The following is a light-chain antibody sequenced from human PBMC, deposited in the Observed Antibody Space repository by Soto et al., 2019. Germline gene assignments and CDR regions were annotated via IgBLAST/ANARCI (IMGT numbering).Light chain of an antibody. CDR2: SNN. CDR1: SSNIGSNT. Sequence: QSALTQPPSASGTPGQRVTISCSGSSSNIGSNTVNWYQQLPGTAPKLLIYSNNQRPSGVPDRFSGSKSGTSASLAISGLQSEDEADYYCAAWDDSLSGSSVFGTGTKVTVL. CDR3: AAWDDSLSGSSV. V-gene: IGLV1-44*01. J-gene: IGLJ1*01.